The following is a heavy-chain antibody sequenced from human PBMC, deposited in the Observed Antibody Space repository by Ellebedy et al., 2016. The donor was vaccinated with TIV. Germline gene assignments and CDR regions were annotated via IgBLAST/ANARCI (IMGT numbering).Heavy chain of an antibody. D-gene: IGHD2-21*01. J-gene: IGHJ4*02. Sequence: AASVKVSCKASGYSFNDYGITWVRQAPGQGLEWMGWISGYNGYTNYVQKLHDRVTITADTSTSPAYMELRSLRSDDTAMYYCARDQASIVATAGFDYWGQGSLVTVSS. CDR1: GYSFNDYG. CDR3: ARDQASIVATAGFDY. V-gene: IGHV1-18*01. CDR2: ISGYNGYT.